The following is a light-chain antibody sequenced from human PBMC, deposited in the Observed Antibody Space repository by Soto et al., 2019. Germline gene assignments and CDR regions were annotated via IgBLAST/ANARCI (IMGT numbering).Light chain of an antibody. Sequence: DIQMTQSPSTLSASVGDRVTITCRASQSISTWLAWYQQRPGKAPKLLIFDASSLESGVPSRFSGSGSGTEFTLTITSLQPDDFGVYYCQQYNSYSLTFGQGTKVDIK. CDR1: QSISTW. V-gene: IGKV1-5*01. CDR3: QQYNSYSLT. J-gene: IGKJ1*01. CDR2: DAS.